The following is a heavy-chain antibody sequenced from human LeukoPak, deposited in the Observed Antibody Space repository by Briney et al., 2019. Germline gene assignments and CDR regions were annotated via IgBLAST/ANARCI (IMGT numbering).Heavy chain of an antibody. D-gene: IGHD3-10*01. V-gene: IGHV4-38-2*02. CDR1: GYSISSGYY. CDR3: ARGLHYYYGSGSSLFDY. J-gene: IGHJ4*02. Sequence: SETLSLTCTVSGYSISSGYYWGWIRQPPGKGLEWIGSIYHSGSTYYNPSLKSRVTISVDTSKNQFSLKLSSVTAADTAVYYCARGLHYYYGSGSSLFDYWGQGTLVTVSS. CDR2: IYHSGST.